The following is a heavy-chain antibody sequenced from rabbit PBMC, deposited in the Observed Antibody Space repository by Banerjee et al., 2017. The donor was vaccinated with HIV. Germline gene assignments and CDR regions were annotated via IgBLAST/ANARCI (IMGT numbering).Heavy chain of an antibody. V-gene: IGHV1S47*01. Sequence: QEQLVESGGGLVTLGASLTLTCKASGIDFSGFGISWVRQAPGKGLEWIANIYPDYGSTDYASWVNGRFTISLDNAQNTLFLQMTSLTAADTATYFCARDRAVGGAGSVYAWDLWGPGTLVTVS. CDR1: GIDFSGFG. J-gene: IGHJ6*01. D-gene: IGHD6-1*01. CDR3: ARDRAVGGAGSVYAWDL. CDR2: IYPDYGST.